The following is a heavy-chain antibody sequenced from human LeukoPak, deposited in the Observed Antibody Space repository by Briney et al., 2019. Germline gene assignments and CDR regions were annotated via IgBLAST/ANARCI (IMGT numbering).Heavy chain of an antibody. Sequence: PSETLSLTCTVSGGSISNYYWSWIRQPPGKGLEWIGYIYYTGSTNYNPSLKSRVTLSVDSSKTQFSLKLNSVTAADTAVYYCAKSPSWGSGLDAFDIWGQGTMVTVSS. CDR1: GGSISNYY. CDR2: IYYTGST. D-gene: IGHD7-27*01. V-gene: IGHV4-59*01. CDR3: AKSPSWGSGLDAFDI. J-gene: IGHJ3*02.